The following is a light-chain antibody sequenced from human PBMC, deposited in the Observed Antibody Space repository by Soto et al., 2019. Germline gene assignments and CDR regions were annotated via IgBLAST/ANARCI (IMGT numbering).Light chain of an antibody. CDR1: QSIGTK. Sequence: EVVMTQSPATLSVSPGERAILSCSASQSIGTKVAWYQQRPGQAPRLLIYGASTRATDIPARFSGSGSGTEFTLTISSLQSDDCAVYYCQQYNRWTSITCGQGTRL. CDR3: QQYNRWTSIT. CDR2: GAS. V-gene: IGKV3-15*01. J-gene: IGKJ5*01.